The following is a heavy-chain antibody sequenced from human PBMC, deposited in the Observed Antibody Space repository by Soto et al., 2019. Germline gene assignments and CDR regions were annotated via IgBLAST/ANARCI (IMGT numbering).Heavy chain of an antibody. J-gene: IGHJ3*02. V-gene: IGHV3-74*01. D-gene: IGHD3-16*01. CDR2: INSDGSST. CDR1: GFTFSSYW. CDR3: ASGVYFGGAFDI. Sequence: EVQLVESGGGLVQPGGSLRLSCAASGFTFSSYWMHWVRQAPGKGLVWVSRINSDGSSTSYADSVKGRFTISRDNAKITLYLQMNSLRAEDTAVYYCASGVYFGGAFDIWGQGTMVTVSS.